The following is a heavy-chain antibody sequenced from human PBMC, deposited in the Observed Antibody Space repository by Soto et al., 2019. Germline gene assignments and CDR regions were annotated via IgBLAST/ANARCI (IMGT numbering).Heavy chain of an antibody. Sequence: ASVKVSCKASGYTFTSYAMHWVRQAPGQRLEWMGWINAGNGNTKYSRKYQCRVSMTRDTSASTAYMELSSLRSEDTAVYYCARSYCSGGSCYQFFFYGMDDWGHGTTVTVPS. V-gene: IGHV1-3*01. J-gene: IGHJ6*02. D-gene: IGHD2-15*01. CDR3: ARSYCSGGSCYQFFFYGMDD. CDR1: GYTFTSYA. CDR2: INAGNGNT.